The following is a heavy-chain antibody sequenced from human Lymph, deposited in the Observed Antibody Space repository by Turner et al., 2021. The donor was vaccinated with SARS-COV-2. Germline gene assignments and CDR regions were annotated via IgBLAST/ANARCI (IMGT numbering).Heavy chain of an antibody. D-gene: IGHD1-1*01. J-gene: IGHJ6*02. Sequence: EVQRVENGGGLIKTGVSLILSCADSGFNVSGNYMTWVRQAPGKGLELVSLIYSGGSTYYADSVKGRFTISRDNSKNTLYLQMNSLRAEDTAIYYCARDLQLYGMDVWGQGTTVTVSS. CDR3: ARDLQLYGMDV. CDR2: IYSGGST. CDR1: GFNVSGNY. V-gene: IGHV3-53*02.